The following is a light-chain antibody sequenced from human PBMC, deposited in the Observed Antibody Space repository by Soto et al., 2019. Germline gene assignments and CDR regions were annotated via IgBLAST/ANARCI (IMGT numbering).Light chain of an antibody. J-gene: IGKJ3*01. CDR1: LTVCSTY. V-gene: IGKV3-20*01. Sequence: EIVLTQSPFTLCFSPLESSTLSCRASLTVCSTYLTWYQQRPGQAPRLLIYATSTRSTDVPDRFSGSGSGTDFTLTISGLEPEDFGMYYCQLYGTSPLFGPGTKVDIK. CDR2: ATS. CDR3: QLYGTSPL.